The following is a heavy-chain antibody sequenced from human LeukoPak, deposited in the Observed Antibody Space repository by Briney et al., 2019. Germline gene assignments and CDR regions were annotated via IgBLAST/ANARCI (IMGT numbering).Heavy chain of an antibody. CDR1: GFTFSSYS. J-gene: IGHJ4*02. V-gene: IGHV3-48*04. D-gene: IGHD5-18*01. CDR2: ISSSSSTI. CDR3: AREGIQPY. Sequence: GGSLRLSCAASGFTFSSYSMNWVRQAPGKGLEWVSYISSSSSTIYYADSAKGRFTISRDNAKNSLYLQMNSLRAEDTAVYYCAREGIQPYWGQGTLVTVSS.